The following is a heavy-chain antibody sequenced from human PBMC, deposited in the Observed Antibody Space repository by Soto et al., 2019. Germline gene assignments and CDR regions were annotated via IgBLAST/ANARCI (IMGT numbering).Heavy chain of an antibody. D-gene: IGHD3-10*01. Sequence: SETLSLTCTVSGGSISSSSYYWGWIRQPPGKGLEWIGSIYYSGSTYYNPSLKSRVTISVDTSKNQFSLKLSSVTAADTAVYYCARLRYGSGSYYNVGPNFDYWGQGTLVTVSS. CDR1: GGSISSSSYY. CDR3: ARLRYGSGSYYNVGPNFDY. V-gene: IGHV4-39*01. J-gene: IGHJ4*02. CDR2: IYYSGST.